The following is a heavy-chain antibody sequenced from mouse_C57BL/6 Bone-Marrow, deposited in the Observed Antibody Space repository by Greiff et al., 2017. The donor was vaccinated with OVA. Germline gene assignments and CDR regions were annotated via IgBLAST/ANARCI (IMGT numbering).Heavy chain of an antibody. Sequence: QVQLQQPGAELVMPGASVKLSCKASGYTFTSYWMHWVKQRPGQGLEWIGEIDPSDSYTNYNQKFKGKSTLTVDKSSSTAYMQLSSLTSEDSAVYYCARARFITTAVGGFAYWGQGTLVTVSA. J-gene: IGHJ3*01. V-gene: IGHV1-69*01. CDR2: IDPSDSYT. CDR3: ARARFITTAVGGFAY. D-gene: IGHD1-1*01. CDR1: GYTFTSYW.